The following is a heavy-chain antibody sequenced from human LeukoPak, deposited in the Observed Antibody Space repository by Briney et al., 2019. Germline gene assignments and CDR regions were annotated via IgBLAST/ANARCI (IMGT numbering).Heavy chain of an antibody. CDR1: PRSFRCSSLY. V-gene: IGHV4-39*01. D-gene: IGHD1-14*01. CDR2: IYYSGNT. Sequence: SETLSLTCSVSPRSFRCSSLYWGRIRQPPGKGLEWIGSIYYSGNTFYNPSLKSRVTISVDTSKNQFSLTLSSITAADTAVYYCARRNQGNRFDYLGQGALVTVSS. J-gene: IGHJ4*02. CDR3: ARRNQGNRFDY.